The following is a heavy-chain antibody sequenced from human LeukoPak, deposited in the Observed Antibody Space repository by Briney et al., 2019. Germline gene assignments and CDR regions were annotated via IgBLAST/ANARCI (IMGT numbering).Heavy chain of an antibody. CDR1: GFTFSHYA. D-gene: IGHD3-16*02. J-gene: IGHJ4*02. Sequence: GGSLRLSCAASGFTFSHYAMSWVRQAPGKGLEWVANIKEDGSEKYYVDSVKGRFTISRDNAKNSLYLQMNSLRAEDTAVYYCARYRILASWGQGTLVTVSS. CDR2: IKEDGSEK. V-gene: IGHV3-7*01. CDR3: ARYRILAS.